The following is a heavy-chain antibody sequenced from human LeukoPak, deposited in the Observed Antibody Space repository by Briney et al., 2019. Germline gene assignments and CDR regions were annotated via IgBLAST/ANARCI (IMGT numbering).Heavy chain of an antibody. CDR1: GFTFSSYW. D-gene: IGHD1/OR15-1a*01. CDR2: ISSSSSYI. Sequence: GGSLRLSCAASGFTFSSYWMSWVRQAPGKGLEWVSSISSSSSYIYYADSVKGRFTISRDDAKNSLYLQMNSLRAEDTAVYYCARDTKEQGGVAFDIWGQGTMVTVSS. V-gene: IGHV3-21*01. CDR3: ARDTKEQGGVAFDI. J-gene: IGHJ3*02.